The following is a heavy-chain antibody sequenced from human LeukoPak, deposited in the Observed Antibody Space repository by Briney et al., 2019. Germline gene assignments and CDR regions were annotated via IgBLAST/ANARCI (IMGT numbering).Heavy chain of an antibody. Sequence: GGSLRLSCAASGFTFSSYSMNWVRQAPGKGLEWVSLLSNTDNSFYTDSVKGRFTPSRDNSKNTLYLQMNSLRGEDTAVYFCARAIGVVDCGTQTCKPYHFDKWGQGTLVTVSS. CDR2: LSNTDNS. V-gene: IGHV3-66*01. CDR3: ARAIGVVDCGTQTCKPYHFDK. J-gene: IGHJ4*02. D-gene: IGHD2-21*01. CDR1: GFTFSSYS.